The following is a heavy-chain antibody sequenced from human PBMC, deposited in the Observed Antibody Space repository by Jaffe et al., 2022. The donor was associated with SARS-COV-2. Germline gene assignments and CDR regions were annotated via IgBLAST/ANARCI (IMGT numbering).Heavy chain of an antibody. V-gene: IGHV3-30*14. CDR1: GFTFTSYA. J-gene: IGHJ4*02. CDR3: VRDRLRTRVWGLDC. CDR2: ISDDGSNQ. Sequence: HVQLVESGGGVVQPGRSLRLSCAASGFTFTSYAMHWVRQAPGKGLEWVAFISDDGSNQFYADSVKGRFTISRDNSNNTVYLQMNSLRPEETAIYYCVRDRLRTRVWGLDCWGQGTLVSVSS. D-gene: IGHD3-16*01.